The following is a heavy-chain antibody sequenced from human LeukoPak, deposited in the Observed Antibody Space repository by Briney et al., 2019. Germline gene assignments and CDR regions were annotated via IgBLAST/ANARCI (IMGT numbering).Heavy chain of an antibody. CDR2: ISSSSSYI. D-gene: IGHD2-2*01. J-gene: IGHJ6*02. Sequence: PGGSLRLSCAASGFTFSSYSMNWVRQAPGKGLEWVSSISSSSSYIYYADSVKGRFTISRDNAKNSLYLQMNSLRAEDTAVYYCASSCSTSCYAIPYYYYGMDVWGQGTTVTVSS. CDR1: GFTFSSYS. CDR3: ASSCSTSCYAIPYYYYGMDV. V-gene: IGHV3-21*01.